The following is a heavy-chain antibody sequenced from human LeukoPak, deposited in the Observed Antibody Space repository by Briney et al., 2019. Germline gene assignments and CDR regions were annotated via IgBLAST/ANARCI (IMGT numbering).Heavy chain of an antibody. CDR2: INHSGST. Sequence: PSKTLSLTCAVYGGSFSGYYWSWIRQPPGKGLEWIGEINHSGSTNYNPSLKSRVTISVDTSKNQFSLKLSSVTAADTAVYYCARRWGQQLALFDYWGQGTLVTVSS. J-gene: IGHJ4*02. D-gene: IGHD6-13*01. CDR1: GGSFSGYY. V-gene: IGHV4-34*01. CDR3: ARRWGQQLALFDY.